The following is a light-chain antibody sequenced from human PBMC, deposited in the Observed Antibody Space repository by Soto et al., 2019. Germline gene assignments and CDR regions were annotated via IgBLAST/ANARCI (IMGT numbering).Light chain of an antibody. CDR3: MQATHFPRT. Sequence: DVVMTQTPLSSPVTLGQPASISCRSSQNLLHSNGNTYLSWLQQRPGQPPRPLIYKISNRFSGVPDRFTGSGAGTEFTLKISRVEPEDVAIYCCMQATHFPRTFGQGTKVEI. CDR2: KIS. J-gene: IGKJ1*01. V-gene: IGKV2-24*01. CDR1: QNLLHSNGNTY.